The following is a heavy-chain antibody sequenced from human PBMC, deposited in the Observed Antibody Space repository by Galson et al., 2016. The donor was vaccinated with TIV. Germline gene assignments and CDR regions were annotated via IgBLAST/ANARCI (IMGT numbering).Heavy chain of an antibody. V-gene: IGHV4-39*01. CDR2: DFYSGTT. J-gene: IGHJ6*02. CDR3: ASHSGAVAGYDYGMDV. D-gene: IGHD6-19*01. Sequence: RQSPGKGLEWIGSDFYSGTTFYSGNIYYSPSLKSRVSISVDTSKNQFSLRLSSVTAADTAVYYCASHSGAVAGYDYGMDVWSQETTVTVSS.